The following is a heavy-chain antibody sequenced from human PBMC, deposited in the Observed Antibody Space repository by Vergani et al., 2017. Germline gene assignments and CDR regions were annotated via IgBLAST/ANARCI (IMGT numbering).Heavy chain of an antibody. CDR3: ARDPAQLGIIDY. CDR1: GFTFSSYA. J-gene: IGHJ4*02. D-gene: IGHD1-1*01. CDR2: ISYDGSNK. V-gene: IGHV3-30*04. Sequence: QVQLVESGGGVVQPGRSLRLSCAASGFTFSSYAMHWVRQAPGKGLEWVAVISYDGSNKYYADSVKGRFTISRDNSKNTLYLQMNSLRAEDTAVYYCARDPAQLGIIDYWDQGTLVTVSS.